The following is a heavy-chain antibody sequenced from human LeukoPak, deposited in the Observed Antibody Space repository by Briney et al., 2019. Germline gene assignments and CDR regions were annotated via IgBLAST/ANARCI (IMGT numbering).Heavy chain of an antibody. CDR2: IYHSGST. D-gene: IGHD3-16*02. V-gene: IGHV4-30-2*01. CDR3: ARHVITFGGVIVPPGYFDY. CDR1: GGSISSGGYS. J-gene: IGHJ4*02. Sequence: SQTLSLTCAVSGGSISSGGYSGSWIRQPPGKGLEWIGYIYHSGSTYYNPSLKSRVTTSADRSKNQFSLKLSFVTAADTAVYYCARHVITFGGVIVPPGYFDYWGQGTLVTVSS.